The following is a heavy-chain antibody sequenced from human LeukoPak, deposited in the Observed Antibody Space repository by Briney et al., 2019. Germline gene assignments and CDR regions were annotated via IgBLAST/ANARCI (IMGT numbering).Heavy chain of an antibody. D-gene: IGHD3-9*01. J-gene: IGHJ4*02. CDR2: IYYTGST. CDR3: ARDYYDFLTGYYRIGDY. CDR1: GGSISSYH. V-gene: IGHV4-59*01. Sequence: PSETLSLTCTVSGGSISSYHWSWIRQPPGKGLEWIGYIYYTGSTNYNPSLKSRVTISLDTSKNQFSLKLSSVTAADTAVYYCARDYYDFLTGYYRIGDYGGQGTLVTVSS.